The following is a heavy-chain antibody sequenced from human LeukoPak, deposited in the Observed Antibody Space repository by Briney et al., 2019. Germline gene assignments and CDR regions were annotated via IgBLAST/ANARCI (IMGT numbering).Heavy chain of an antibody. CDR3: AKDRGGRLGGFDY. CDR2: ISGDGGST. V-gene: IGHV3-23*01. J-gene: IGHJ4*02. CDR1: GFTFSSYA. D-gene: IGHD2-15*01. Sequence: GGSLRLSCAVSGFTFSSYAMNLVRQAPGKGLEWVSFISGDGGSTYYADSVKGRFTISRDNSKNTLYLQMNSLRAEDTSVYYCAKDRGGRLGGFDYWGQGTLVTVSS.